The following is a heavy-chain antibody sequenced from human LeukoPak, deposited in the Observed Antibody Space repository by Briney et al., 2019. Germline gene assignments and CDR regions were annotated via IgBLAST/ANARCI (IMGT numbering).Heavy chain of an antibody. CDR1: GGSISSYY. CDR2: IYYSGST. J-gene: IGHJ4*02. V-gene: IGHV4-59*08. CDR3: ARIYSSGWIFDY. D-gene: IGHD6-19*01. Sequence: PSGTLSLTCTVSGGSISSYYWSWIRQPPGKGLEWIGYIYYSGSTNYNPSLKSRVTISVDTSKNQFSLKLSSVTAADTAVYYCARIYSSGWIFDYWGQGTLVTVSS.